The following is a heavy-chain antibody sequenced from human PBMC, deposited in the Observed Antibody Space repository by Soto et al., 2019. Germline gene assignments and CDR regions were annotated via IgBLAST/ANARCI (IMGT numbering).Heavy chain of an antibody. J-gene: IGHJ4*02. D-gene: IGHD2-2*01. CDR3: TGSSSAARIGY. Sequence: EVQLVESGGGLEKPGGSLRLSCAASGFTFSNAWMNWVRQAPGKGLEWVGRITSKTDGETTDYAAPVKGRFTISRDDSKNTLYLQMNSLKTEDTAVYYCTGSSSAARIGYWGQGTLVTVSS. CDR1: GFTFSNAW. CDR2: ITSKTDGETT. V-gene: IGHV3-15*07.